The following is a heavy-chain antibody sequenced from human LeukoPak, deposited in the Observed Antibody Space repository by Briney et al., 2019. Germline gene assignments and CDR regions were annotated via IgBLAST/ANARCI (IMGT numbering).Heavy chain of an antibody. Sequence: GGSLRLSCEASGFTFKNYGMSWVRQAPGKGLEWVSDINDSGSKTYYADSMKGRVTVSRDNSKNTLYLQMNSLRAEDTAVYYCAKSVVVITPPYFDYWGQGTLVTVSS. D-gene: IGHD3-22*01. V-gene: IGHV3-23*01. CDR3: AKSVVVITPPYFDY. J-gene: IGHJ4*02. CDR2: INDSGSKT. CDR1: GFTFKNYG.